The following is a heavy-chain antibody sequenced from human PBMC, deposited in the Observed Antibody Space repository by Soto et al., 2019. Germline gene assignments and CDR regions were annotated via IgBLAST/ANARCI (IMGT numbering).Heavy chain of an antibody. CDR1: GFTFSTYP. D-gene: IGHD6-19*01. Sequence: EVQLLESGGGLVQPGGSLRLSCAASGFTFSTYPMSWVRQAPGKGLEWVSGISAGGGDTPYADSVKGRFPISRDNSKNMLYLERNRLRVEDTAVYYCATKLAGHNPFDDWGQGTLVTVSS. CDR3: ATKLAGHNPFDD. CDR2: ISAGGGDT. J-gene: IGHJ4*02. V-gene: IGHV3-23*01.